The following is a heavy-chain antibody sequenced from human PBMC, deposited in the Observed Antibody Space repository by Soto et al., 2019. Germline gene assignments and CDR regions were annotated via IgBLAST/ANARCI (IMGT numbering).Heavy chain of an antibody. V-gene: IGHV4-38-2*01. D-gene: IGHD6-13*01. Sequence: NPSETLSLTCSVSVYSISSGYYWGFIRQPPGKGLECLGTTYYGASSYYNPSLRSRITILLDASTNQLSLKLSSVTAADTAVYFCVRVAGSASWYETDSWGQGILVTVSS. J-gene: IGHJ4*02. CDR1: VYSISSGYY. CDR2: TYYGASS. CDR3: VRVAGSASWYETDS.